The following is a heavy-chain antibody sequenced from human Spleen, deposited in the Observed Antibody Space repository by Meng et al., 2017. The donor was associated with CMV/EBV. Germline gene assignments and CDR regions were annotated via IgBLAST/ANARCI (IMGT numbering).Heavy chain of an antibody. CDR2: ISYGGGDK. CDR1: GFIFNSYA. D-gene: IGHD6-13*01. CDR3: ATSGSSSWYREFDY. J-gene: IGHJ4*02. V-gene: IGHV3-30*04. Sequence: GESLKISCAASGFIFNSYAMHWVRQAPGKGLEWVAVISYGGGDKYYADSVKGRFTISRDNSKNTLYLQMNSLRGEDTAVYYCATSGSSSWYREFDYWGQGTLVTVSS.